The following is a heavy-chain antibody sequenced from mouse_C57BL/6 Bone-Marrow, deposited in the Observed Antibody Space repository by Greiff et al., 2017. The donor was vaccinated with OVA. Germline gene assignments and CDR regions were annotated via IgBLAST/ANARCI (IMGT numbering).Heavy chain of an antibody. D-gene: IGHD2-2*01. CDR2: IDPTSGGT. CDR1: GYTFTSYW. Sequence: QVQLQQPGAELVKPGASVKLSCKASGYTFTSYWMHWVKQRPGRGLEWIGRIDPTSGGTKYNEKFKSKATLTVDKPSSTAYMQLSSRTSEDSAVYYCARESYYAYDGEVYFDYWGQGTPLTVSA. CDR3: ARESYYAYDGEVYFDY. J-gene: IGHJ2*01. V-gene: IGHV1-72*01.